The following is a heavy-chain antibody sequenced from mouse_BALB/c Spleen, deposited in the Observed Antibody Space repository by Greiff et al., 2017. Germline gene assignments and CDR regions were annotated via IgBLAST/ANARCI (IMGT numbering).Heavy chain of an antibody. CDR1: GFSLSTAGMG. Sequence: QVTLKVSGPGILQPSQTLSLTCSFSGFSLSTAGMGVGWIRQPSGKGLEWLAHVWWDDDKRYNPALNRRLTISKDTSSNQVFLKIASVDTADTATSYCARIYDYDEVPWYFDVWGAGTTVTVSS. CDR2: VWWDDDK. CDR3: ARIYDYDEVPWYFDV. D-gene: IGHD2-4*01. J-gene: IGHJ1*01. V-gene: IGHV8-8*01.